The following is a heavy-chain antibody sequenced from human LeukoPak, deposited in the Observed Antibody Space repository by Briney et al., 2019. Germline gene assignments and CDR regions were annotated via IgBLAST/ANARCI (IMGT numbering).Heavy chain of an antibody. CDR1: GFVLTGYG. D-gene: IGHD1-1*01. Sequence: ASVKVSCKASGFVLTGYGFTWVRQAPGQGLEWMGWISANDGKIHYSERHQGRVTMSTDTVTSTVYMELRSLRSDDTAVYYCARELHVERDDYWGQGTLVTVSS. CDR3: ARELHVERDDY. CDR2: ISANDGKI. J-gene: IGHJ4*02. V-gene: IGHV1-18*01.